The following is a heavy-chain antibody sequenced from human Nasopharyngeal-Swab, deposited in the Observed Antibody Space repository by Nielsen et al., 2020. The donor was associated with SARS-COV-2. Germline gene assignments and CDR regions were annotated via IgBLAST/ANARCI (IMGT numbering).Heavy chain of an antibody. V-gene: IGHV1-2*06. D-gene: IGHD6-13*01. CDR3: ARDRRYSSSPLGY. CDR1: GYTFTGYY. CDR2: INPNSGGT. Sequence: ASVKVSCKASGYTFTGYYMHWVRQAPGQGLEWMGRINPNSGGTNYAQKFQGRVTMTRDTSISTAYMELSRLRSDDPAVYYCARDRRYSSSPLGYWGQGTLVTVSS. J-gene: IGHJ4*02.